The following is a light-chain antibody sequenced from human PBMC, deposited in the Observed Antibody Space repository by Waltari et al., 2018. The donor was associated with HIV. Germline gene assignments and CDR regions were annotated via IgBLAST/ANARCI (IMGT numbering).Light chain of an antibody. V-gene: IGLV1-40*01. Sequence: QSVLTQPPSVSGAPGQRGTIACTRHGSNIGAGHHAHWDQQLPGTAPKLLIYGNSNRPSGIPDRFSASKSGTSASLAITGLQAEDEADYYCQSYDRRLSGYVFGTGTKVTVL. CDR2: GNS. CDR3: QSYDRRLSGYV. CDR1: GSNIGAGHH. J-gene: IGLJ1*01.